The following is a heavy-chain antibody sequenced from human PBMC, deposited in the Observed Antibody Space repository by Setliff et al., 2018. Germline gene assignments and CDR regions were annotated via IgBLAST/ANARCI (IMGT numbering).Heavy chain of an antibody. J-gene: IGHJ3*02. Sequence: KPSETLSLTCTVSGGSISSRNYYWGWIRQPPGKRLEWIGSIYYSGTTKYNPSLRSRVTMSVDMSKNQFSLRLSSVTAADTAVYYCARHENDYGDNDDAFDIWGQGTMVTVSS. D-gene: IGHD4-17*01. CDR3: ARHENDYGDNDDAFDI. V-gene: IGHV4-39*01. CDR1: GGSISSRNYY. CDR2: IYYSGTT.